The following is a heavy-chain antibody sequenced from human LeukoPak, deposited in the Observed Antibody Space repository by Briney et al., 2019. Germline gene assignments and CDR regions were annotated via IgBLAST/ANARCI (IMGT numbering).Heavy chain of an antibody. CDR1: GGTFSNYA. CDR2: ITPMFGTT. CDR3: ASVTVTTWAPDGHMDV. V-gene: IGHV1-69*05. D-gene: IGHD4-11*01. J-gene: IGHJ6*03. Sequence: SVKVSCKASGGTFSNYAISWVRQAPGQGLEWMGRITPMFGTTNYAQKFQGRVTITTDESTSTAYMEVSSLRIEDTAVYYCASVTVTTWAPDGHMDVWGKGTTVTVSS.